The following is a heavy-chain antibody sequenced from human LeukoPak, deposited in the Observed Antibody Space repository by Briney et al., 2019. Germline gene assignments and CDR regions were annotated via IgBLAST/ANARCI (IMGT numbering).Heavy chain of an antibody. CDR1: GFTFSSYG. CDR3: ARVSDTAMVEGAFDI. Sequence: PGGSLRLSCAASGFTFSSYGMHWVRQAPGKGLEWVAVIWYDGSNKYYADSVKGRFTISRDNSKNTLYLQMNSLRAEDTAVYYCARVSDTAMVEGAFDIWGQGTMVTVSS. J-gene: IGHJ3*02. D-gene: IGHD5-18*01. CDR2: IWYDGSNK. V-gene: IGHV3-33*01.